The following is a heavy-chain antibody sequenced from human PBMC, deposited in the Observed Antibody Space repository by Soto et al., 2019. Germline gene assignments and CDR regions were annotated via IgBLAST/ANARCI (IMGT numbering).Heavy chain of an antibody. CDR3: AREGIGQPTGSSSGRYYYYYGMDV. V-gene: IGHV1-2*04. CDR1: GYTFTGYY. CDR2: INPNSGGT. D-gene: IGHD6-19*01. Sequence: QMQLVQSGAEVKKPGASVKVSCKASGYTFTGYYMHWVRQAPGQGLEWMGWINPNSGGTNYAQKLQGWVTMTRDTSSRAADMELSRLRSDDTAVYYCAREGIGQPTGSSSGRYYYYYGMDVWGQGTTVTVSS. J-gene: IGHJ6*01.